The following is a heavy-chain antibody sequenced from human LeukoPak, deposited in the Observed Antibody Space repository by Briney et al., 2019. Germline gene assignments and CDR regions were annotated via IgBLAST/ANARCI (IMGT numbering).Heavy chain of an antibody. Sequence: ASVMVSCKASGYTFTGYYMHWVRQAPGQGLEWMGWINPNSGGTNYAQKFQGWVTMTRDTSISTAYMELSRLRSDDTAVYYCARGGGIAAAGTRDFDYWGQGTLVTVSS. CDR1: GYTFTGYY. CDR2: INPNSGGT. V-gene: IGHV1-2*04. D-gene: IGHD6-13*01. J-gene: IGHJ4*02. CDR3: ARGGGIAAAGTRDFDY.